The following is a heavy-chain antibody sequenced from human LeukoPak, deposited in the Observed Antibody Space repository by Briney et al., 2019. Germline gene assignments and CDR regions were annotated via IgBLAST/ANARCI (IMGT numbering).Heavy chain of an antibody. J-gene: IGHJ4*02. CDR2: IYTSGST. CDR1: GGSISSGSYY. D-gene: IGHD6-13*01. CDR3: AREWAAAGSGPFDY. Sequence: SQTLSLTCTVSGGSISSGSYYWSWIRQPAGKGLEWIGRIYTSGSTNYNPSLKSRVTISVDTSKNQFSLKLSSVTAADTAVYYCAREWAAAGSGPFDYWGQGTLVTVSS. V-gene: IGHV4-61*02.